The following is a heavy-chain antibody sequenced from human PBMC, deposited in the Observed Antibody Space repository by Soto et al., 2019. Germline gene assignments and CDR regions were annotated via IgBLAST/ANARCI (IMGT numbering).Heavy chain of an antibody. D-gene: IGHD3-10*01. CDR1: GYTFTSYY. V-gene: IGHV1-24*01. J-gene: IGHJ6*02. Sequence: ASVKVSCKASGYTFTSYYMHWVRQAPGQGLEWMGGFDPEDGETIYAQKFQGRVTMTEDTSTDTAYMELSSLRSEDTAVYYCATFNVLLWFGEPLFGVWGQGTTVTVSS. CDR3: ATFNVLLWFGEPLFGV. CDR2: FDPEDGET.